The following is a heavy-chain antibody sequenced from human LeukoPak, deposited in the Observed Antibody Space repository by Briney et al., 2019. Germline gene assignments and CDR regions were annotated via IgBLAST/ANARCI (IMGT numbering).Heavy chain of an antibody. J-gene: IGHJ4*02. CDR3: ARGHDYGDYW. CDR2: MNPNSGNT. V-gene: IGHV1-8*02. CDR1: GGTFSSYA. D-gene: IGHD4-17*01. Sequence: VASVKVSCKASGGTFSSYAISWVRQATGQGLEWMGWMNPNSGNTGYAQKFQGRVTMTRNTSISTAYMELSSLRSEDTAVYYCARGHDYGDYWWGQGTLVTVSS.